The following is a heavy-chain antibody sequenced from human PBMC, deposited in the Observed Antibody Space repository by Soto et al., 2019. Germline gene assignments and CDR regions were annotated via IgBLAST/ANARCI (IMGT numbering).Heavy chain of an antibody. Sequence: ASVKVSCKASGYTFTGYYMHWVRQAPGQGLEWMGWISPNSGGTNYAQKFQGWVTMTRDTSISTAYMELSRLRSDDTAVYYCATRQAAAGTVPYYGMDVWGQGTMVTVSS. CDR3: ATRQAAAGTVPYYGMDV. CDR2: ISPNSGGT. J-gene: IGHJ6*02. D-gene: IGHD6-13*01. CDR1: GYTFTGYY. V-gene: IGHV1-2*04.